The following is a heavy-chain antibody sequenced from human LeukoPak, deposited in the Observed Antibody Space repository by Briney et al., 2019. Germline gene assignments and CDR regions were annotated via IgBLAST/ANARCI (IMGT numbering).Heavy chain of an antibody. J-gene: IGHJ4*02. Sequence: SQTLSLTCAISGDSVSSDSATWNWIRQSPSRGLEWQGRTYYRSKWYSAYAVSVKSRISINSDTSKNQFSLQLNSVTPEDTAIYYCARGPQWLNYWGQGTLVTVSS. CDR1: GDSVSSDSAT. CDR3: ARGPQWLNY. CDR2: TYYRSKWYS. D-gene: IGHD6-19*01. V-gene: IGHV6-1*01.